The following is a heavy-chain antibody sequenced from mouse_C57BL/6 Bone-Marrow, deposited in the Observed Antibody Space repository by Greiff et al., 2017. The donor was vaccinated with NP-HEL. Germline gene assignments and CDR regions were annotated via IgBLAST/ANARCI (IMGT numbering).Heavy chain of an antibody. CDR1: GYSFTDYN. D-gene: IGHD2-4*01. CDR2: INPIFGTT. J-gene: IGHJ3*01. CDR3: GVDDYDSY. V-gene: IGHV1-39*01. Sequence: VQLQQSGPELVKPGASVQISCKASGYSFTDYNMNWVKQSYGKSLEWIGVINPIFGTTSYNQKFTGKATLSVDQSSSPAYMQLNSLTAEVSAVYYCGVDDYDSYWGQGTLVTVSA.